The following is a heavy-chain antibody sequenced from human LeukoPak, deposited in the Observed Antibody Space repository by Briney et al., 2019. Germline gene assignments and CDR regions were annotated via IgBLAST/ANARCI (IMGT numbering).Heavy chain of an antibody. Sequence: GGSLRLSCAASGFTFNTYTMNWVRQAPGKGLEWVGFIRSKAYGGTTEYAASVKGRFTISRDDSKSIAYLQMNSLKTEDTAVYYCTRAGITMIVVGPDYWGQGTLVTVSS. CDR1: GFTFNTYT. J-gene: IGHJ4*02. CDR3: TRAGITMIVVGPDY. D-gene: IGHD3-22*01. CDR2: IRSKAYGGTT. V-gene: IGHV3-49*04.